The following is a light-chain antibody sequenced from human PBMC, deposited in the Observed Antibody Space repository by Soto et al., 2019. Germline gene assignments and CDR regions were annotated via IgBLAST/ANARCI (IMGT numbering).Light chain of an antibody. Sequence: DIQMTQSPSSLSASVGDRVTITCRASQGISNYLAWYQQKPGKVPKLLIYAASTLQSGVPSRFSGSGSGTDFTLTISSLQPEDVETYYCQKYNSATRTFGQGTNVQIK. CDR2: AAS. V-gene: IGKV1-27*01. CDR3: QKYNSATRT. CDR1: QGISNY. J-gene: IGKJ1*01.